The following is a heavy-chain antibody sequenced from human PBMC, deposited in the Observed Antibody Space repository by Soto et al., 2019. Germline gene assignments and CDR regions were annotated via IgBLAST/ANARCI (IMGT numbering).Heavy chain of an antibody. CDR3: ARHLRDIVVVPTGMDV. D-gene: IGHD2-2*01. V-gene: IGHV5-10-1*01. CDR2: IDPSDSYT. J-gene: IGHJ6*02. CDR1: GYSFTSYW. Sequence: GESLKVSCKGSGYSFTSYWISWVRQMPGKGLEWMGRIDPSDSYTNYSPSFQGHVTISADKSISTAYLQWSSLKASDTAMYYCARHLRDIVVVPTGMDVWGQGTTVTVSS.